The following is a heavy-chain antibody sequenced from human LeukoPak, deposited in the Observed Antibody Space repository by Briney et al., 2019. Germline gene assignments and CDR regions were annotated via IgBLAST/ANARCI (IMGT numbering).Heavy chain of an antibody. CDR3: ARDLGELSSYYYYYYMDV. Sequence: ASMKVSCKASGYTFTGYYMHWVRQAPGQGLEWMGRINPNSGGTNYAQKFQGRVTMTRDTSISTAYMELSRLRSDDTAVYYCARDLGELSSYYYYYYMDVWGKGTTVTVSS. J-gene: IGHJ6*03. CDR1: GYTFTGYY. V-gene: IGHV1-2*06. D-gene: IGHD3-10*01. CDR2: INPNSGGT.